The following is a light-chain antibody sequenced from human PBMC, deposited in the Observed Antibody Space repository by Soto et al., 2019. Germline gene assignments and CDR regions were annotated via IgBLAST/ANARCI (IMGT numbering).Light chain of an antibody. CDR3: QQYNSYSRT. Sequence: DIQMTQSPSTLSASVGDRVTITCRASQSISSWLAWYQQKPGKAPKLLIDKASSLESGVPSRFSGSGSWTEFTLTSSSLQPDDFATYYCQQYNSYSRTFGQGTKVDIK. CDR1: QSISSW. V-gene: IGKV1-5*03. CDR2: KAS. J-gene: IGKJ1*01.